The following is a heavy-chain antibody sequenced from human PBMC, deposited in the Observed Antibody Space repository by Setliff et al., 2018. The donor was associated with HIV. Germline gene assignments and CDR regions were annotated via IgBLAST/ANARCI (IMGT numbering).Heavy chain of an antibody. Sequence: GESLKISCKGSGYSFGDYWIAWVRQMPGKGLEWMGIVYPDDSNPKYSPSFQGQVTMSADKSVRTAYLQWSSLKASDSAMYYCARRMWQQDSKFMYYLYYWGQGTLVTVSS. CDR1: GYSFGDYW. J-gene: IGHJ4*02. CDR2: VYPDDSNP. CDR3: ARRMWQQDSKFMYYLYY. D-gene: IGHD6-13*01. V-gene: IGHV5-51*01.